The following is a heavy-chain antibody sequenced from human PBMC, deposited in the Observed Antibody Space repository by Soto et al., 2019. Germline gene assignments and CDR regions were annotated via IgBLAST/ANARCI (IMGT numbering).Heavy chain of an antibody. V-gene: IGHV4-39*01. Sequence: PSETLSLTCTVSGDSISSTTYYWGWVRHPPGKGLEWIGSIYYGGSAYYNPSLNSRVTISVDSSRIHFSLELISVTAADTAVYYCARQSYESSAYFDYWGLGTLVTVSS. CDR2: IYYGGSA. D-gene: IGHD3-22*01. J-gene: IGHJ4*02. CDR3: ARQSYESSAYFDY. CDR1: GDSISSTTYY.